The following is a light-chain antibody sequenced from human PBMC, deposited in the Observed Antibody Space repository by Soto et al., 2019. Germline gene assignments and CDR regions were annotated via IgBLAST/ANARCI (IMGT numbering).Light chain of an antibody. Sequence: EIVLTQSPAILSVSPGERATLSCRASQSISRSLAWYQQKPGQAPRLLISDASTRATGIPARFSGSGSGTEYTLTISGLQSEDFATYYCQQANNPPWTFGQGTKVDIK. CDR3: QQANNPPWT. J-gene: IGKJ1*01. CDR2: DAS. CDR1: QSISRS. V-gene: IGKV3-15*01.